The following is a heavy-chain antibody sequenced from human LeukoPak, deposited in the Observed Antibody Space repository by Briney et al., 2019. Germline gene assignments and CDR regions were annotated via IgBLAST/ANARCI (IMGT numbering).Heavy chain of an antibody. Sequence: GASVKVSCKASGYTFTGYYMHWVRQAPGQGLEWMGWINPNSGGTNYAQKFQGRVTMTRDTSISTAYMELSRLRSDDTAMYYCARASALAGTGGTNWFDPWGQGTLVTVSS. CDR2: INPNSGGT. CDR1: GYTFTGYY. CDR3: ARASALAGTGGTNWFDP. J-gene: IGHJ5*02. V-gene: IGHV1-2*02. D-gene: IGHD6-19*01.